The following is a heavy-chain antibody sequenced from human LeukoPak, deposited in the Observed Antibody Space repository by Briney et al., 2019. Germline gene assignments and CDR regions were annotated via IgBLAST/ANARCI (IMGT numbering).Heavy chain of an antibody. D-gene: IGHD3-10*01. CDR3: AKSMVRGIIILDFDY. J-gene: IGHJ4*02. CDR1: GFTFSTYG. CDR2: ISGSGDST. V-gene: IGHV3-23*01. Sequence: GGPLRLSCAASGFTFSTYGMTWVRQVPGKGLEWVSTISGSGDSTYYADSVKGRFTISRDNSKNTLYLQMNSLRAEDTAVYYCAKSMVRGIIILDFDYWGQGTLVTVSS.